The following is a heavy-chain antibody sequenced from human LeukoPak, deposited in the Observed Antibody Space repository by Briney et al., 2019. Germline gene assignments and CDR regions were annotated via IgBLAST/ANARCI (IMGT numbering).Heavy chain of an antibody. CDR1: GFTFTSYG. V-gene: IGHV1-18*01. CDR3: ARDGEGRDGYNFGFGPPHISSHPIDY. Sequence: ASVKVSCKASGFTFTSYGISWVRQAPGQGLEWMGWISAYNGNTNYAQKLQGRVTMTTDTSTSTAYVELRSLRSDDTAVYYCARDGEGRDGYNFGFGPPHISSHPIDYWGQGTLVTVSS. D-gene: IGHD5-24*01. CDR2: ISAYNGNT. J-gene: IGHJ4*02.